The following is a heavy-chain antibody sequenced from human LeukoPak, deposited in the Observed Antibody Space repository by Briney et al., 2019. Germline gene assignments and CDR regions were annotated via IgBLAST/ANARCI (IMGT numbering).Heavy chain of an antibody. CDR2: IYYSGST. CDR3: ARENNYYDSSGSP. V-gene: IGHV4-59*12. J-gene: IGHJ4*02. Sequence: SETLSLTCTVSGGSISSYYWSWIRQPPGKGLEWIGYIYYSGSTNYNLSLKSRVTISVDTSKNQFSLKLSSVTAADAAVYYCARENNYYDSSGSPWGQGTLVTVSS. D-gene: IGHD3-22*01. CDR1: GGSISSYY.